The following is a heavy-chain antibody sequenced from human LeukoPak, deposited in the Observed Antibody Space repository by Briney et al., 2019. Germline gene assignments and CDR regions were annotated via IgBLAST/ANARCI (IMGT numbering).Heavy chain of an antibody. CDR2: MNQDGSEK. V-gene: IGHV3-7*01. Sequence: GGSLRLSCAASGFTFSRYWMSWVRQAPGKGLEWVANMNQDGSEKYYVDSVKGRFTISRDNAKNSLYLQMTSLRAEDTAIYYCAQLKADYWGQGTLVTVSS. CDR1: GFTFSRYW. CDR3: AQLKADY. J-gene: IGHJ4*02. D-gene: IGHD5-24*01.